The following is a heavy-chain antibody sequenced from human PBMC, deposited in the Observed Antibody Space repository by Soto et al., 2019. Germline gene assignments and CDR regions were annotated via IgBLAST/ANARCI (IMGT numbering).Heavy chain of an antibody. Sequence: PGGSLRLSCAASGFTFSDYYMSWIRQAPGKGLEWVSYISSSSSYTNYADSVKGRFTISRDNAENSLYLQMNSLRAEDTAVYYWARDFGFDWLYGDYWGQGTLVTVSS. CDR2: ISSSSSYT. CDR1: GFTFSDYY. J-gene: IGHJ4*02. CDR3: ARDFGFDWLYGDY. D-gene: IGHD3-9*01. V-gene: IGHV3-11*05.